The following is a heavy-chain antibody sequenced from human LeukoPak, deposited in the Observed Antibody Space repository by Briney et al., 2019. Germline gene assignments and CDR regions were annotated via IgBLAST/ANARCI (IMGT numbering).Heavy chain of an antibody. CDR1: GYTFFYYG. J-gene: IGHJ4*02. CDR3: ARVDCSGDSCYSAGY. CDR2: ISVDNGKT. Sequence: ASVKVSCKASGYTFFYYGVTWVRQVPGQGLEWMGWISVDNGKTNYAQKLQGRVTLTTDISTSTAHMELRSLRSDDAAVYYCARVDCSGDSCYSAGYWGQGTLVTVSS. D-gene: IGHD2-15*01. V-gene: IGHV1-18*01.